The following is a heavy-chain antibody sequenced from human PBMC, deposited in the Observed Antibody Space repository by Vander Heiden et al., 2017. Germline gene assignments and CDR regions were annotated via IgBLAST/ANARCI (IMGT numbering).Heavy chain of an antibody. J-gene: IGHJ4*02. D-gene: IGHD4-17*01. CDR1: GFTFPTYG. Sequence: QVQLVESGGGVVQPGRALRLSCAASGFTFPTYGIPWVRQAPGRGLEWVAHIWYDGDNKYYADSVKGRFTISRDNSKNTVYLQMNSLRPDDTAVYYCARDPSTMDGDYPRYWGQGTLVTVSS. V-gene: IGHV3-33*01. CDR2: IWYDGDNK. CDR3: ARDPSTMDGDYPRY.